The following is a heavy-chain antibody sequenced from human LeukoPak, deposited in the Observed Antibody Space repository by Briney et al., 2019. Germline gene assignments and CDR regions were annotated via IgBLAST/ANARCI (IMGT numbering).Heavy chain of an antibody. CDR3: ASPEGGYSYGYVY. V-gene: IGHV1-69*13. CDR1: GGTFSSYA. Sequence: SVKVSCKASGGTFSSYAISWVRQAPGQGLEWMGGIIPIFSTANYAQKFQGRVTITADESTSTAYMELSSLRSEDTAVYYCASPEGGYSYGYVYWGQGTLVTVSS. CDR2: IIPIFSTA. J-gene: IGHJ4*02. D-gene: IGHD5-18*01.